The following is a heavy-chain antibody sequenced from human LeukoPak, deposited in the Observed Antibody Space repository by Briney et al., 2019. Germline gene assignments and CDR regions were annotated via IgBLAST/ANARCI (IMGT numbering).Heavy chain of an antibody. CDR3: MRLHDNASSGYPDTFDM. V-gene: IGHV4-59*08. J-gene: IGHJ3*02. CDR1: GGSITGHY. Sequence: PSETLSLTCTVSGGSITGHYWSSIRQAPGKGLEWIGFIYYSGRAKYNPSLQSRVTISLGTSERQYSLKVTSVTAADTGVGYCMRLHDNASSGYPDTFDMWGQGTVVTVSS. D-gene: IGHD3-22*01. CDR2: IYYSGRA.